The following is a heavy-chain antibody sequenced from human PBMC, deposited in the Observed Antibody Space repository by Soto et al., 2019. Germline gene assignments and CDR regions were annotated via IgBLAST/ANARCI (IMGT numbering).Heavy chain of an antibody. V-gene: IGHV4-31*03. CDR3: AREGGYYGSGSYHLFDY. J-gene: IGHJ4*02. D-gene: IGHD3-10*01. CDR2: IYYSGST. CDR1: GGSISSGGYY. Sequence: QVQLQESGPGLVKPSQTLSLTCTVSGGSISSGGYYWSWIRQHPGKGLEWIGYIYYSGSTYYNPSLKSRVTISVDTSKIQFSLKLSSVTAADTAVYYCAREGGYYGSGSYHLFDYWGQGTLVTVSS.